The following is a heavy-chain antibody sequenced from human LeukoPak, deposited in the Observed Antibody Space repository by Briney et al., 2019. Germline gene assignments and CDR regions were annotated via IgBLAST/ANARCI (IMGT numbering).Heavy chain of an antibody. Sequence: GGSLRLSCAASGFTFSDYDMSWIRQAPGKGLEWVSYVSSSDDIIYYADSVKGRFTISRDNAKNSLYPQMNSLRVEDTAVYYCARENYYGSGSSPGEFDYWGQGTLVTVSS. CDR3: ARENYYGSGSSPGEFDY. CDR1: GFTFSDYD. D-gene: IGHD3-10*01. V-gene: IGHV3-11*01. J-gene: IGHJ4*02. CDR2: VSSSDDII.